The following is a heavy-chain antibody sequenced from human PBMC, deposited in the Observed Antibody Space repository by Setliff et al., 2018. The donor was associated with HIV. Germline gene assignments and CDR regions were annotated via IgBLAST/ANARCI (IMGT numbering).Heavy chain of an antibody. V-gene: IGHV1-69*13. CDR1: GDTFSSYA. CDR3: ARDLGGYDSSGFDAFDI. Sequence: SVKVSCKASGDTFSSYAISWVRQAPGQGLEWMGGIIPIFGTANYAQKSQGRVTITADESTSTAYMEMSSLRSEDTAVCYCARDLGGYDSSGFDAFDIWGQGTMVTVSS. CDR2: IIPIFGTA. D-gene: IGHD3-22*01. J-gene: IGHJ3*02.